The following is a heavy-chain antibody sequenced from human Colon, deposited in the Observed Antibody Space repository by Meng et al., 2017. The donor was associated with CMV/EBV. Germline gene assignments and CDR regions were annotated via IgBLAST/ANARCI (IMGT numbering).Heavy chain of an antibody. V-gene: IGHV4-59*01. Sequence: GSLRLSCTVSGGSISSYYWSWIRQPPGKGLEWIGYIYYSGSTNYNPSLKSRVTISVDTSKNQFSLKLSSVTAADTAVYYCARQLSTVGVRGEGYDYWGQGTLVTVSS. J-gene: IGHJ4*02. CDR3: ARQLSTVGVRGEGYDY. CDR2: IYYSGST. CDR1: GGSISSYY. D-gene: IGHD3-10*01.